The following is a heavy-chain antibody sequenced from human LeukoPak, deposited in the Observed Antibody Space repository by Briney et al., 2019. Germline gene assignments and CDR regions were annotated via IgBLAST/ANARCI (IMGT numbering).Heavy chain of an antibody. J-gene: IGHJ4*02. Sequence: PSETLSLTCAVYGGSFSGYYWSWIRQPPGKGLEWIGEINHSGSTNYNPSLKSRVTISVDTSKNQFSLKLSSVTAADTAVYYCARSSITIFGVVNYFDYWGQGTLVTVYS. V-gene: IGHV4-34*01. CDR2: INHSGST. CDR3: ARSSITIFGVVNYFDY. D-gene: IGHD3-3*01. CDR1: GGSFSGYY.